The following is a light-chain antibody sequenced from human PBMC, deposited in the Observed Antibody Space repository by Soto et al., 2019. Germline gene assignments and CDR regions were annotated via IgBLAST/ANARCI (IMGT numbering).Light chain of an antibody. CDR1: SSNIGSYT. CDR2: SNN. CDR3: AAWDDSLNGVL. V-gene: IGLV1-44*01. Sequence: QLVLTQPPSASGTPGQRVTISCSGSSSNIGSYTVNWYQHVPGTAPKLLMYSNNQRPSGVPDRFSGSRSGTSVSLAISGLQSEDEADYYCAAWDDSLNGVLFGGGTKLTVL. J-gene: IGLJ2*01.